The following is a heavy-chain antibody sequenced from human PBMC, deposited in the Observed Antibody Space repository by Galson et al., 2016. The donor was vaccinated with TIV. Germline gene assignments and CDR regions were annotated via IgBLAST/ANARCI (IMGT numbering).Heavy chain of an antibody. D-gene: IGHD2/OR15-2a*01. CDR3: ATVAWFSGLSLDN. CDR1: KYTLTELS. J-gene: IGHJ4*02. Sequence: SVKVSCKVSKYTLTELSMHWVRQAPGKGLEWMGGFDPEQGKTIYAQKFQGRVTMTEDTSTDTAFMELSSLRFEDTAVYYCATVAWFSGLSLDNWGQGTLVTVSS. CDR2: FDPEQGKT. V-gene: IGHV1-24*01.